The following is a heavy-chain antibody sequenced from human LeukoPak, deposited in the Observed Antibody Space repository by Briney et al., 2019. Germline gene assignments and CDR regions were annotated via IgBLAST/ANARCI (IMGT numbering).Heavy chain of an antibody. D-gene: IGHD3-9*01. J-gene: IGHJ4*02. CDR2: ITSSSSI. CDR3: ARVPEYMDILIAYSTTPDY. CDR1: GFTFSSYS. Sequence: PGGSLTLSCAASGFTFSSYSMNWVRQAPGKGLDWVSSITSSSSIYYADSVKGRFTISRDNAKNSLYLQMNSLRAEDTAVYYCARVPEYMDILIAYSTTPDYWGQGTLVTVSS. V-gene: IGHV3-21*01.